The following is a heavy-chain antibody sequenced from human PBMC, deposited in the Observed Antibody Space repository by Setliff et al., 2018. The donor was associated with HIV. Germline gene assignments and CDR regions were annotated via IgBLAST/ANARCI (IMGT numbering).Heavy chain of an antibody. D-gene: IGHD6-19*01. CDR2: MFYSGGA. J-gene: IGHJ4*02. CDR1: GGSISVSSSYY. Sequence: SETLSLTCTVSGGSISVSSSYYWGWIRQPPGKGLEWIGNMFYSGGAYYNPSLKSRLTISVDTSKNQGSLKLNSMTAADTAVYFCVRGPQGLVQKGRVYYFDYWGQGTLVTVSS. V-gene: IGHV4-39*01. CDR3: VRGPQGLVQKGRVYYFDY.